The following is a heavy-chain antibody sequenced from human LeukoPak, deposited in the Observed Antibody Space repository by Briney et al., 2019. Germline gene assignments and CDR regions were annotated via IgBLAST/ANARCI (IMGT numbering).Heavy chain of an antibody. CDR1: GYTFTGYY. V-gene: IGHV1-2*02. J-gene: IGHJ4*02. CDR3: ARDGILGMATIPADY. Sequence: ASVKVSCKASGYTFTGYYMHWARQAPGQGLEWMGWINPNSGGTNYAQKFRGRVTMTRDTSISTAYMELSRLRSDDTAVYYCARDGILGMATIPADYWGQGTLVTVSS. CDR2: INPNSGGT. D-gene: IGHD5-24*01.